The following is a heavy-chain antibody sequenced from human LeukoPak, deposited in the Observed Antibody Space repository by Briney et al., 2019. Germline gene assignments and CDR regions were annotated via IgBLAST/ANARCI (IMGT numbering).Heavy chain of an antibody. CDR1: GFTISSKY. V-gene: IGHV3-66*04. CDR2: IYSGGRT. CDR3: ARRGSGTYSFDY. D-gene: IGHD3-10*01. J-gene: IGHJ4*02. Sequence: PGGSLRLSCAAPGFTISSKYMSWVRQAPGKGLGWVSVIYSGGRTYYADSVKGRFTISRDNSKNTLYLQMNSLRAEDTAVYYCARRGSGTYSFDYWGQGTLVTVSS.